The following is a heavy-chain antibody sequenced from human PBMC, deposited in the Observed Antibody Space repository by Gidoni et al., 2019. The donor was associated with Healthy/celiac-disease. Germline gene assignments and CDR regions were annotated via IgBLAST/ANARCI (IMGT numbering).Heavy chain of an antibody. Sequence: QVQLQQWGAGLLKPSETLSLTCAVYGGSFSGYYWSWIRQPPGKGLEWIGEINHSGSTNYNPSLKSRVTISVDTSKNQFSLKLSSVTAADTAVYYCATYIAALSYFDYWGQGTLVTVSS. CDR2: INHSGST. CDR3: ATYIAALSYFDY. D-gene: IGHD6-6*01. J-gene: IGHJ4*02. V-gene: IGHV4-34*01. CDR1: GGSFSGYY.